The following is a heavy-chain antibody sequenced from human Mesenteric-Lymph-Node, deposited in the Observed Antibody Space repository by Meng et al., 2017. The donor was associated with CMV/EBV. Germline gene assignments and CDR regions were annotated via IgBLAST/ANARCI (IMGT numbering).Heavy chain of an antibody. CDR1: GFTFSAHA. CDR2: IKQDGSEK. J-gene: IGHJ4*02. Sequence: GESLKISCAASGFTFSAHAMSWVRQAPGKGLEWVANIKQDGSEKYYVDSVKGRFTISRDNAKNSLYLQMNSLRAEDTAVYFCASEMWSSGFAYWGQGTPVTVSS. CDR3: ASEMWSSGFAY. D-gene: IGHD2-21*01. V-gene: IGHV3-7*01.